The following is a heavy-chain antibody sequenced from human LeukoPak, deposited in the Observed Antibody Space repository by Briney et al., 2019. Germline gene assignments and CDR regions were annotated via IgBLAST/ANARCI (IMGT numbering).Heavy chain of an antibody. V-gene: IGHV3-11*04. D-gene: IGHD3-10*01. CDR2: ISSSGSTI. Sequence: GGSLRLSCAASGFTFSDYYMSWIRQAPGKGLEWVSYISSSGSTIYYADPVKGRFTISRDNAKNSLYLQMNSLRAEDTAVYYCATEYVLLWFGEPHGAFDIWGQGTMVTVSS. CDR1: GFTFSDYY. J-gene: IGHJ3*02. CDR3: ATEYVLLWFGEPHGAFDI.